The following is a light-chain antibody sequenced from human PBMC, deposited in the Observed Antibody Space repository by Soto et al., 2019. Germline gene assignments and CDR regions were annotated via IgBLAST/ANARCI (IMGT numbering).Light chain of an antibody. CDR3: QQYDSSPRT. CDR1: QSVRRY. J-gene: IGKJ1*01. CDR2: DAS. V-gene: IGKV3-20*01. Sequence: EIVLTQSPGTLSLSPGETLSLSYRSSQSVRRYLAWYQHKPGQAPRLLIYDASNRATGIPDRFSGSGSGTDFTLTITRLEPEDFAVYYCQQYDSSPRTFGQGTKVEIK.